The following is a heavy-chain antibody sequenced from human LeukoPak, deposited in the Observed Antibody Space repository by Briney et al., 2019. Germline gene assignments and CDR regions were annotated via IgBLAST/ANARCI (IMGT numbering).Heavy chain of an antibody. CDR2: IRYEGSNK. D-gene: IGHD6-13*01. CDR3: AKESDVAAAGIDY. CDR1: GFIFSGYG. J-gene: IGHJ4*02. Sequence: GGALRLSCAASGFIFSGYGMHWVRQAPAKGRQWVTFIRYEGSNKYYADSVKGRFTISRDNSKNTLYLQMNSLRVEDTAVYYCAKESDVAAAGIDYWGQGTLVTVSS. V-gene: IGHV3-30*02.